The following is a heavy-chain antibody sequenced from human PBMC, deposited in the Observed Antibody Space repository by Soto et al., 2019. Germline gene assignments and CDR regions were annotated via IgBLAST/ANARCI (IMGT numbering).Heavy chain of an antibody. J-gene: IGHJ4*02. CDR1: GFTFSSYS. CDR3: ARDPDYYASVPMREY. D-gene: IGHD3-22*01. Sequence: EVQLVESGGGLVQPGGSLRLSCAASGFTFSSYSMNWVRQAPGKGLEWVSYISSSSSTIYYADSVKGRFTISRDNAKNSLYLQMISLRDEDTAVYYCARDPDYYASVPMREYWGQGTLVTASS. CDR2: ISSSSSTI. V-gene: IGHV3-48*02.